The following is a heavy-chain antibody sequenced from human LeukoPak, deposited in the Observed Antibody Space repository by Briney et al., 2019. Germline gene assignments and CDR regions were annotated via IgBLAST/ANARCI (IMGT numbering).Heavy chain of an antibody. V-gene: IGHV5-51*01. CDR3: ARPPRDDSSAYYSAFDL. D-gene: IGHD3-22*01. Sequence: GESLKISCNVSGYRFTNYWIGWVRQLPGKGLEWLGIIYPGDSDTRYSPSFQGQVTISADKSISTAYLQWSSLKASDTAMYYCARPPRDDSSAYYSAFDLWGQGTMVTVSS. CDR1: GYRFTNYW. CDR2: IYPGDSDT. J-gene: IGHJ3*01.